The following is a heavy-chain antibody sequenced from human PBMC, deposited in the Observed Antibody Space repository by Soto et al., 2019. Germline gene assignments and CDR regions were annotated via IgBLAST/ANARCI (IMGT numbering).Heavy chain of an antibody. Sequence: QVQLQQCGAGLLKPSETLSLTCAVDGGSFSGYYWNWIRLPPGKGLEWMGEINHSGSTNYNPSLKSRVTISVDTSKNQFSLKLSSVTAEATAVYDCARGWGRIFDYLGQGTLVTVSS. J-gene: IGHJ4*02. CDR3: ARGWGRIFDY. CDR2: INHSGST. D-gene: IGHD7-27*01. CDR1: GGSFSGYY. V-gene: IGHV4-34*01.